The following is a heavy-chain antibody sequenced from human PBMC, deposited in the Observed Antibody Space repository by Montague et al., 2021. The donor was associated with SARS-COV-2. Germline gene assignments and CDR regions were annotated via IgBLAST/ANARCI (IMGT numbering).Heavy chain of an antibody. CDR2: IFQSGTT. CDR1: GYSISDGYY. J-gene: IGHJ6*02. CDR3: AREHWENYYDFWSGTKLASDYPYYGMDV. Sequence: TLSLTCTVSGYSISDGYYWVWIRQPPGKGLEWIGNIFQSGTTYYNPSLERRSTMSVDTSKNQFSLKLSSVTAADTAVYYCAREHWENYYDFWSGTKLASDYPYYGMDVWGQGTTVTVSS. V-gene: IGHV4-38-2*02. D-gene: IGHD3-3*01.